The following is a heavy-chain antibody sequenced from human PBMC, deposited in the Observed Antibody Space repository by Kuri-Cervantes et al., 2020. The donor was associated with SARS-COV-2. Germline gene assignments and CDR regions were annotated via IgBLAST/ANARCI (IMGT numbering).Heavy chain of an antibody. D-gene: IGHD1-26*01. Sequence: GGSLRLSCAASGFTFSSYRMNWVRQAPGKGLEWVSSISSSSSYIYYADSVKGRFSISRENSNNTLYLQMNSLSDEDTAVYFCAIAHTGSYYPLDFWGQGILVTVSS. V-gene: IGHV3-21*01. J-gene: IGHJ4*02. CDR2: ISSSSSYI. CDR1: GFTFSSYR. CDR3: AIAHTGSYYPLDF.